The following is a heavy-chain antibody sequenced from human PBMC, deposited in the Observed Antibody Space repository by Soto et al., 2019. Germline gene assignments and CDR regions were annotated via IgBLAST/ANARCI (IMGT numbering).Heavy chain of an antibody. CDR3: AKDRASTGDRPRFDP. Sequence: GGSLRLSCAASGFTFSSYSMNWVRQAPGKGLEWVSYICSSGGTTYYADSVKGRFTISRDNSKNTLYLQMNSLRVEDTAVYYCAKDRASTGDRPRFDPWGQGTLVTVSS. V-gene: IGHV3-23*01. CDR2: ICSSGGTT. CDR1: GFTFSSYS. J-gene: IGHJ5*02. D-gene: IGHD4-4*01.